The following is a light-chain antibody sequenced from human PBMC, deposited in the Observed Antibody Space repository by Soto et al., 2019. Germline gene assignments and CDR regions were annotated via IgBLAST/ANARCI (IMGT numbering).Light chain of an antibody. V-gene: IGKV3-11*01. J-gene: IGKJ5*01. CDR3: QQRSNWPTT. CDR1: QSVSNNY. CDR2: DAS. Sequence: EIVLSQSPVTRSLSPGERTTLSCMASQSVSNNYLAWYQQKPGQAPRLLIYDASNRATGIPARFSGSGSGTDFTLTISSLEPEDFAVYYCQQRSNWPTTFGQGTRLEIK.